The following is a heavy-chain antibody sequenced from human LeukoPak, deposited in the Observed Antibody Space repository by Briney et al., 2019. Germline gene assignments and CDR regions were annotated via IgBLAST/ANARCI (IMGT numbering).Heavy chain of an antibody. Sequence: GGSLRLSCAASGLTFTKAWMTWVRQAPGEGLEWVGRIKSNTDGGTTDYAAPVKGRFTISRDDSKNTLYLQMNSLKTEDTAVYYCTTNPYDRSGYHIWGQGTMVTVSS. D-gene: IGHD3-22*01. J-gene: IGHJ3*02. V-gene: IGHV3-15*01. CDR2: IKSNTDGGTT. CDR1: GLTFTKAW. CDR3: TTNPYDRSGYHI.